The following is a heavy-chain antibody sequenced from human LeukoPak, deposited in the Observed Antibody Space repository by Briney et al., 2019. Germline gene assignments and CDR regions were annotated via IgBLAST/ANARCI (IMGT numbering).Heavy chain of an antibody. D-gene: IGHD6-13*01. J-gene: IGHJ5*02. CDR1: GGSTSSYY. CDR2: IYYSGSS. CDR3: ARVGGIGAADWFDP. Sequence: SETLSLTCTVSGGSTSSYYWSWIRQPPGKGLEWIGYIYYSGSSNYNPSLKSRVTISVDTSKNQFSLKLSSVTAADTAVYYCARVGGIGAADWFDPWGQGTLVTVSS. V-gene: IGHV4-59*12.